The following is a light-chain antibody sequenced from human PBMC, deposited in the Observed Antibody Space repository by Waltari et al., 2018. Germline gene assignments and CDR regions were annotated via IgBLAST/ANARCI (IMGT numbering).Light chain of an antibody. V-gene: IGLV1-47*01. Sequence: QSLLTQSPSASGTPGQRVSISCSGTSSNTGNNHLYWYQPFPGTAPRLLIYDSDRRPSGVPERFSASKSGTSASLAISGLRSEDEADYYCAAWDDSRSVVFGGGTRLTVL. CDR3: AAWDDSRSVV. CDR1: SSNTGNNH. J-gene: IGLJ2*01. CDR2: DSD.